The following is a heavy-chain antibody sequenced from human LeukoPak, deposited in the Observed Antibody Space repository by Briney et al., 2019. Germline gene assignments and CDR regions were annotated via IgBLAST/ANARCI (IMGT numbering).Heavy chain of an antibody. Sequence: ASVKVSCKASGGTFISYAISWVRQAPGQGLEWMGWISAYNGNTNYAQKLQGRVTMTTDTSTSTAYMELRSLRSDDTAVYYCARVSPNWDFDYWGQGTLVTVSS. CDR1: GGTFISYA. D-gene: IGHD7-27*01. V-gene: IGHV1-18*01. CDR2: ISAYNGNT. J-gene: IGHJ4*02. CDR3: ARVSPNWDFDY.